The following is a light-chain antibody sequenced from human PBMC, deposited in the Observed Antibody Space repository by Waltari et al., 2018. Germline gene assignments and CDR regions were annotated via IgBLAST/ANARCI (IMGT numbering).Light chain of an antibody. J-gene: IGLJ3*02. CDR2: EET. Sequence: QSALTQPASVSGSPGQSITISCIGTSSDVGGYSLVAWYQQHPGKAPKLMIYEETKRPAGVSNRLSVFKTGNTASLTISGLQAEDEADYYCCSYIRNVTWVFGGGTKLTVL. CDR1: SSDVGGYSL. V-gene: IGLV2-23*01. CDR3: CSYIRNVTWV.